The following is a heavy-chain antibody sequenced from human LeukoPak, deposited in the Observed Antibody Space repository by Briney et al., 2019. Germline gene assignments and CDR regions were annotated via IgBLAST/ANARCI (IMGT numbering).Heavy chain of an antibody. Sequence: GGSLRLSCAASGFTVSSNYMSWVRQAPGKGLEWVSVIYSGGSTYYADSVKGRFTTSRDNPKNTLYLQMNSLRAEDTAVYYCARDAYSNYYFDYWGQGTLVTVSS. CDR3: ARDAYSNYYFDY. J-gene: IGHJ4*02. CDR2: IYSGGST. V-gene: IGHV3-66*01. D-gene: IGHD4-11*01. CDR1: GFTVSSNY.